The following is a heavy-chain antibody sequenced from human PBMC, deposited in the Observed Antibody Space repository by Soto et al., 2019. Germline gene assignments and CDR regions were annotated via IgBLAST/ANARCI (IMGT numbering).Heavy chain of an antibody. CDR2: IYYTGST. CDR3: ARRDYTTMAYFDH. Sequence: QLQLQESGPGLVRPSETLSLTCTVSGGSINSSPHYWAWIRQPPGKGLELIGTIYYTGSTYYNPSLKSRVTISVDTSKNQFSLRLSSVTAADTAMYYCARRDYTTMAYFDHWGQGTLVTVSS. J-gene: IGHJ4*02. V-gene: IGHV4-39*01. CDR1: GGSINSSPHY. D-gene: IGHD5-18*01.